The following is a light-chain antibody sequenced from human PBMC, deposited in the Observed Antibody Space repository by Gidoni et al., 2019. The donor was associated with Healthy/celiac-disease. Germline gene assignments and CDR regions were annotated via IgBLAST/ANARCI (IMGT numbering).Light chain of an antibody. CDR1: QDISNY. J-gene: IGKJ4*01. CDR3: QQYGNLPLT. Sequence: DIQMTQSPSSLSASVGDRVTITCQASQDISNYLHWYQQKPGKAPKLLIYYASDLETGVPSTFSGSGSGTDFTFTISSLQPEDIAIYYCQQYGNLPLTFGGGTKVEIK. CDR2: YAS. V-gene: IGKV1-33*01.